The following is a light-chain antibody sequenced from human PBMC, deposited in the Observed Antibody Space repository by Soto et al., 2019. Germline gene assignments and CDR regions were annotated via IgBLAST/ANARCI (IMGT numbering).Light chain of an antibody. CDR1: QIISSY. CDR2: AAS. J-gene: IGKJ1*01. V-gene: IGKV1-39*01. Sequence: DIQMTQSPSSLSASVGDRVTITCRASQIISSYLNWYQQEPGKAPKLLIYAASSLHSGVPSRFSGSGSGTDFTLTISSLQPEDSVTYYCQQSYKNPRTFGQGTKVEIK. CDR3: QQSYKNPRT.